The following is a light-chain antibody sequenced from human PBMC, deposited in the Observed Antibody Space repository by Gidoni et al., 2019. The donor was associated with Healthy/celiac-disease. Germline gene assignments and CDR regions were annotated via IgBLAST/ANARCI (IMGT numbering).Light chain of an antibody. CDR2: DAS. Sequence: DIQMTQSPSSLSASVGDRVTITCQASQDISNYLNWYQQKPGKAPKLLIYDASNLETGVPSRFSGSGSGTDFTFTISSLQPEDIATYYCQQYDNSLLTFXGXTKVEIK. J-gene: IGKJ4*01. CDR1: QDISNY. CDR3: QQYDNSLLT. V-gene: IGKV1-33*01.